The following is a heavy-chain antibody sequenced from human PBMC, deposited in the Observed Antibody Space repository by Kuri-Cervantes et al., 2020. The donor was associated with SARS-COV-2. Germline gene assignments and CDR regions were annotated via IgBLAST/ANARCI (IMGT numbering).Heavy chain of an antibody. V-gene: IGHV1-69*13. CDR2: INPIFGTA. CDR3: ARSIAAPYGDYYYYYGMDV. J-gene: IGHJ6*02. D-gene: IGHD6-6*01. CDR1: GNTLTGYY. Sequence: SVKVSCKASGNTLTGYYMHWVRQAPGQGLEWMGWINPIFGTANYAQKFQGRVTITADESTSTAYMELSSLRSEDTAVYYCARSIAAPYGDYYYYYGMDVWGQGTTVTVSS.